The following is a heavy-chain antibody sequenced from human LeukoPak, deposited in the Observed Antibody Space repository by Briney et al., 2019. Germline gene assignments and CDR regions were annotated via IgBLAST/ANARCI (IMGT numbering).Heavy chain of an antibody. CDR2: IYYSGNA. CDR3: ARQTGSGLFILP. CDR1: GGSISSYY. J-gene: IGHJ4*02. Sequence: PSETLSLTCTVSGGSISSYYWSWIRQPPGKGLEWIGSIYYSGNAYYNASLKSQVSISIDTSKNQFSLRLTSVTAADTAVYYCARQTGSGLFILPGGQGTLVTVSS. D-gene: IGHD3/OR15-3a*01. V-gene: IGHV4-39*01.